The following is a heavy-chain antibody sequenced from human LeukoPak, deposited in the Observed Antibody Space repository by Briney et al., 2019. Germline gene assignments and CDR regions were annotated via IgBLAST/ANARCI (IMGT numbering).Heavy chain of an antibody. CDR3: ASLASIAVAEPFDY. Sequence: SETLSLTCTVSGGSISSSSYYWGWIRQPPGKGLEWIGSIYYSGSTYYNPSLKSRVTISVDTSKNQFSLKLSSVTAADTAVYYCASLASIAVAEPFDYWGQGTLVTVSS. CDR2: IYYSGST. D-gene: IGHD6-19*01. CDR1: GGSISSSSYY. V-gene: IGHV4-39*07. J-gene: IGHJ4*02.